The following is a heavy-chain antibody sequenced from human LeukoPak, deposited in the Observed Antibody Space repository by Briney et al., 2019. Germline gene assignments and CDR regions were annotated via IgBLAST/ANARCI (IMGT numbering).Heavy chain of an antibody. J-gene: IGHJ4*02. D-gene: IGHD1-26*01. Sequence: SVKVSCKASGYTFTGYYMHWVRQAPGQGLEWMGGIIPILGTSNYAQKFQDRLTITADESTSTAYLELSSLTSADTAVYYCAREVSGTYCDYWGQGSLVTVSS. CDR2: IIPILGTS. V-gene: IGHV1-69*13. CDR3: AREVSGTYCDY. CDR1: GYTFTGYY.